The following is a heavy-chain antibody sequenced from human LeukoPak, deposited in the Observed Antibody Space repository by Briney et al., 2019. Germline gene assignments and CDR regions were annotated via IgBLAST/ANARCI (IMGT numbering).Heavy chain of an antibody. CDR1: GGTFSSYA. CDR2: IIPILGIA. D-gene: IGHD3-22*01. J-gene: IGHJ4*02. CDR3: ASSRGGYYYHFDY. V-gene: IGHV1-69*04. Sequence: SVKVSCKASGGTFSSYAISWVRQAPGQGLEWMGRIIPILGIANYAQKFQGRVTITADKSTSTAYMELSSLRSEDTAVYYCASSRGGYYYHFDYWGQGTLVTVSS.